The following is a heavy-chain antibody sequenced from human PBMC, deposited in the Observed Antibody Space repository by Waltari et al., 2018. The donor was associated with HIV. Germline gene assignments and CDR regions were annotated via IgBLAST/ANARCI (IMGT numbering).Heavy chain of an antibody. V-gene: IGHV3-48*01. Sequence: EVQLVESGGGLVQPGGALRLCGATTGVTFSSFSVTRFRKARGKGLEFISYISGSSSTIYYADSVKGRFTISRDNARNSLYLQMNSLRAEDTAVYYCARDGWLRSAYGMDVWGQGTTVTVS. CDR2: ISGSSSTI. J-gene: IGHJ6*02. CDR3: ARDGWLRSAYGMDV. D-gene: IGHD5-12*01. CDR1: GVTFSSFS.